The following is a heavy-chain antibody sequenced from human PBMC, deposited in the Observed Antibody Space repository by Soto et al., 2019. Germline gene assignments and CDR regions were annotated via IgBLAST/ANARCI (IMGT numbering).Heavy chain of an antibody. Sequence: QVQLVESGGGVVQPGRSLRLSCAASGFTFSSYGMHWVRQAPGKGLEWVAVIWYDGSNKYYADSVKGRFTISRDNSKNTRYLQTHSLRAEDTAVYYCARGLPEWDFWSGYYLRNYYYYGMDVWGQVTTVTVSS. CDR1: GFTFSSYG. V-gene: IGHV3-33*01. CDR3: ARGLPEWDFWSGYYLRNYYYYGMDV. CDR2: IWYDGSNK. J-gene: IGHJ6*02. D-gene: IGHD3-3*01.